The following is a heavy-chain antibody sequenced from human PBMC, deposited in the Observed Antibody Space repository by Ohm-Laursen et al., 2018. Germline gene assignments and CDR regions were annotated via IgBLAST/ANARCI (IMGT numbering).Heavy chain of an antibody. D-gene: IGHD3-9*01. Sequence: SLRPSCAASGFTFSSYWMSWVRQAPGKGLEWVASIKQDGSEKTYVGSVRGRFTISRDNAKDSLYLQMNSLRAEDTAVYYCARRLAIDYWGQGTLVTVSS. CDR3: ARRLAIDY. CDR2: IKQDGSEK. J-gene: IGHJ4*02. V-gene: IGHV3-7*01. CDR1: GFTFSSYW.